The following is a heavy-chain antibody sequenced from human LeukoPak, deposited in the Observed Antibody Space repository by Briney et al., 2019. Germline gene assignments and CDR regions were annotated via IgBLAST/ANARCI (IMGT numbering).Heavy chain of an antibody. J-gene: IGHJ5*02. CDR1: GYTFTAYN. CDR2: MQPSSGAT. CDR3: ASGRGRSWFDP. Sequence: GASVKVSCKASGYTFTAYNIHWVRQDPGQGLEWMGWMQPSSGATNYAQKFQGRVTMTGDTSISTAYMELSRLTSDDTAFYYCASGRGRSWFDPWGRGTLVTVSS. D-gene: IGHD1-26*01. V-gene: IGHV1-2*02.